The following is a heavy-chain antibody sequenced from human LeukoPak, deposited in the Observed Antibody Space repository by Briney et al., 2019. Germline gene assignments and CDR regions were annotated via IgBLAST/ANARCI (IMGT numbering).Heavy chain of an antibody. V-gene: IGHV1-2*02. CDR3: ARAPGYGSGSYYRGNY. CDR2: INPNSGGT. J-gene: IGHJ4*02. D-gene: IGHD3-10*01. Sequence: GASVKVSCKASGYTFTGYYMHWVRQAPGQGLEWMGWINPNSGGTNYARKFQGRVTMTRDTSISTAYMELSRLRSDDTAVYYCARAPGYGSGSYYRGNYWGQGTLVTVSS. CDR1: GYTFTGYY.